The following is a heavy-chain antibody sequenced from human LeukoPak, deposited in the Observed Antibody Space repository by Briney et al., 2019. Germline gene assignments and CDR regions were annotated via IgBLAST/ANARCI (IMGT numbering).Heavy chain of an antibody. CDR3: ATWSGSYYGY. D-gene: IGHD1-26*01. Sequence: ALVKVSCKASGGTFSSYAISWVRQAPGQGLEWMGGIIPIFGTANYAQKFQGRVTITTDESTSTAYMELSSLRSEDTAVYYCATWSGSYYGYWGQGTLVTVSS. V-gene: IGHV1-69*05. J-gene: IGHJ4*02. CDR1: GGTFSSYA. CDR2: IIPIFGTA.